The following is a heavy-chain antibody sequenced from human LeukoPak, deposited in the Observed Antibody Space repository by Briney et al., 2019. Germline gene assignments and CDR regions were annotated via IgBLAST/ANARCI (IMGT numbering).Heavy chain of an antibody. J-gene: IGHJ2*01. D-gene: IGHD3-10*01. CDR3: ARRLLWFGELLSFDL. CDR2: IHHSGST. CDR1: GGSFSDYY. V-gene: IGHV4-34*01. Sequence: SSETLSLTCAVYGGSFSDYYWSWIRQPPGKGLEWIGEIHHSGSTNHKPSLKSRVTISVATSKNQFSLKLSSVTAADTAVYYCARRLLWFGELLSFDLWGRGTLVTVSS.